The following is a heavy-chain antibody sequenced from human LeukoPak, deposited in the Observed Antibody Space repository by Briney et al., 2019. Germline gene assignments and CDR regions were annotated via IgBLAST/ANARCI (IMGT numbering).Heavy chain of an antibody. J-gene: IGHJ4*02. CDR1: GGSISSYY. CDR2: IYYSGST. CDR3: AGSSGYYSFDY. Sequence: PSETLSLTCTVSGGSISSYYWSWIRQPPGKGLEWIGYIYYSGSTNYNPSLKSRVTISVDTSKNQFSLKLSSVTAADTAVYYCAGSSGYYSFDYWGRGTLVTVSS. D-gene: IGHD3-22*01. V-gene: IGHV4-59*08.